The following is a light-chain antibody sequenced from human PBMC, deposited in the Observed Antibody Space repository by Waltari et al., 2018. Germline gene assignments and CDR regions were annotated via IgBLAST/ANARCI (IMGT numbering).Light chain of an antibody. Sequence: QSVLTQPPSVSGAPGQRVTISCTGSSSNIGAGFDVHWYQHLSGTAPKVLSYSYGKRPAGVPERCSGARAGASASLAITGLEAEDEADYYCQSYDSSLTGSVFGGGTKLTVL. J-gene: IGLJ3*02. V-gene: IGLV1-40*01. CDR2: SYG. CDR3: QSYDSSLTGSV. CDR1: SSNIGAGFD.